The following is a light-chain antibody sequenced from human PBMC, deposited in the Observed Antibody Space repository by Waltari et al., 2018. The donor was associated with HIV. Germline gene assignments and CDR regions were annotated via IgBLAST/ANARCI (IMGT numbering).Light chain of an antibody. J-gene: IGLJ2*01. V-gene: IGLV2-18*02. CDR1: NSDIGGYDR. CDR3: SSYSATNTVV. Sequence: QSALTQPPSVSGSPGQSVTISCAGTNSDIGGYDRVSWYQQPPGTAPKLLTYEVTNRPSGVPGRFSASKSGTTASLTISGLQAGDEGDYYCSSYSATNTVVFGGGTKLTVL. CDR2: EVT.